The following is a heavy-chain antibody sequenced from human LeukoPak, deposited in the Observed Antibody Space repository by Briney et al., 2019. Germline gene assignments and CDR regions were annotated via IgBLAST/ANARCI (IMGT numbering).Heavy chain of an antibody. CDR1: GYTFTSYD. CDR3: ARAPPHDYSNYGDY. V-gene: IGHV1-8*01. CDR2: MNPNSGNT. J-gene: IGHJ4*02. Sequence: ASVKVSCKASGYTFTSYDINWVRQATGQGLEWMGWMNPNSGNTSYAQKFQGRVTMTRNTSISTAYMELSSLRSEDTAVYYCARAPPHDYSNYGDYWGQGTLVTVSS. D-gene: IGHD4-11*01.